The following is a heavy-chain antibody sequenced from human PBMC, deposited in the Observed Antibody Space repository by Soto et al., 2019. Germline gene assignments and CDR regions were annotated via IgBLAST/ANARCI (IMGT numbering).Heavy chain of an antibody. CDR3: ARDTPPTDY. CDR1: GYTFTSYH. J-gene: IGHJ4*02. Sequence: QVQLVQSGAEVKKPGASVKVSCKTSGYTFTSYHISWVRQAPGQGLEWMGWVSAYNTNTNYAQKFQGRVTMTTDTLTSTAYMEMRSLRSDDTAVYYCARDTPPTDYWGQGTLVTVSS. V-gene: IGHV1-18*01. CDR2: VSAYNTNT.